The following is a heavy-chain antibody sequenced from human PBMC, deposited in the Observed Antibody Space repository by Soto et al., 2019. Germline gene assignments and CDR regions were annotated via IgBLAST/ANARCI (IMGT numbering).Heavy chain of an antibody. Sequence: ASVKVSCKASGYTFIDYFMQWVRQAPGQGLEWMGWINPNNGNTSYAQKFQGRVTMTRDTSISTAYMELSRLRSDDTAVYCCARQLDTTMLTEHWGQGTLVTVSS. CDR1: GYTFIDYF. V-gene: IGHV1-2*02. CDR2: INPNNGNT. CDR3: ARQLDTTMLTEH. D-gene: IGHD5-18*01. J-gene: IGHJ1*01.